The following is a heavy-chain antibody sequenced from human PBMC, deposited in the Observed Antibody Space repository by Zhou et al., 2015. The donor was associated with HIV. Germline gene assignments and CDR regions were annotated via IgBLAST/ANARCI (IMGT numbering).Heavy chain of an antibody. CDR2: INPSGGST. D-gene: IGHD3-10*01. CDR3: ARRGNYFDSGNYRYWFDP. V-gene: IGHV1-46*01. J-gene: IGHJ5*02. CDR1: GYTFTSYY. Sequence: QVQLVQSGAEVKKPGASVKVSCKASGYTFTSYYMHWVRQAPGQGLEWMGIINPSGGSTSYAQKFQGRVTMTRDTSTTTAYMELRSLRSDDTAVYYCARRGNYFDSGNYRYWFDPGAREPWSPSPQ.